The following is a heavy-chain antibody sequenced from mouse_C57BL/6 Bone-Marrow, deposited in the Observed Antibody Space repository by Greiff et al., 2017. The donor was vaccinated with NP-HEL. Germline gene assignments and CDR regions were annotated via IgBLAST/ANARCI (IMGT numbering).Heavy chain of an antibody. CDR2: ISNGGGST. CDR1: GFTFSDYY. D-gene: IGHD2-5*01. V-gene: IGHV5-12*01. Sequence: EVQLVASGGGLVQPGGSLKLSCAASGFTFSDYYMYWVRQTPEKRLEWVAYISNGGGSTYYPDTVKGRFTISRDNAKNTLYLQMSRLKSEDTAMYYCARGYSNYEKGFDYWGQGTTLTVSS. J-gene: IGHJ2*01. CDR3: ARGYSNYEKGFDY.